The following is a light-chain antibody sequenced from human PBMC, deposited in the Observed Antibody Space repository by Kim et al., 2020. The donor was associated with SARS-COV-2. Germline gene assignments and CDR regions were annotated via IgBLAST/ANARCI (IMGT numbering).Light chain of an antibody. CDR1: NIGSKS. V-gene: IGLV3-21*04. CDR3: QVWDSSSDHPYV. J-gene: IGLJ1*01. CDR2: YDS. Sequence: PGKTARITCGGNNIGSKSVHWYQQKPGQARVLVIYYDSERPSGIPERFSGSNSGNTATLTISRVEAGDEADYYCQVWDSSSDHPYVFGTGTKVTVL.